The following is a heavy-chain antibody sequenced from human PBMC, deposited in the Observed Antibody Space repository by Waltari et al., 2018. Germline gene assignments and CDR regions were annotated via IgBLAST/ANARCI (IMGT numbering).Heavy chain of an antibody. CDR2: LYREGSP. CDR1: GGSISSSNW. J-gene: IGHJ4*02. CDR3: GGGGGGWQLVQED. D-gene: IGHD6-6*01. Sequence: QVQLQESGPGLVKPSGTLSLTCAVSGGSISSSNWWSWVRQPPGRGLGWIGELYREGSPTDTPSLTSRVTKSVEKSKTQSSLKVGSWTAAGTAGYYGGGGGGGWQLVQEDWGQGTLVTVSS. V-gene: IGHV4-4*02.